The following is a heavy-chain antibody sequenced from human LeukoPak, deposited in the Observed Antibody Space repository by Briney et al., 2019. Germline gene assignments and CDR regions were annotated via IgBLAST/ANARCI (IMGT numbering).Heavy chain of an antibody. V-gene: IGHV3-33*01. CDR2: IWYDGSNK. CDR1: AFTFRSYG. D-gene: IGHD3-22*01. J-gene: IGHJ4*02. CDR3: ATARDNYDISGFSALEY. Sequence: PGRSLRPSCAAAAFTFRSYGMHCVRQAPGKWMDWVAVIWYDGSNKNYADSVKGRFTISRDNSNNTLYLLMDSLRAEDTGVYYCATARDNYDISGFSALEYWGQGTLVTVSS.